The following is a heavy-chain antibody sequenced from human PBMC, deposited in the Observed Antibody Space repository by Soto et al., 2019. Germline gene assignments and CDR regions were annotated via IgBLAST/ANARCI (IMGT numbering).Heavy chain of an antibody. Sequence: PSETLSLTCTVSGGSISSGGYSWTWIRQHPGKGLEWIGYIYYSGSTYYKPSLKSRVTISVDTSKNQFSLKLTSVTAADTAIYYCTDMRGQWLPRDWGQGTLVTVSS. CDR1: GGSISSGGYS. D-gene: IGHD6-19*01. V-gene: IGHV4-30-4*08. J-gene: IGHJ4*02. CDR3: TDMRGQWLPRD. CDR2: IYYSGST.